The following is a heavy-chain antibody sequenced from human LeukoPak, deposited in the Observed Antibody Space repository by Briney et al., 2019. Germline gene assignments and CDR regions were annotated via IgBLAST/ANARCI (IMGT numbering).Heavy chain of an antibody. CDR1: GYTFTSYA. Sequence: ASVKVSCKASGYTFTSYAMNWVRQAPGQGLEWMGWINTNTGNPTYAQGFTGRFVFSLDTSVSTAYLQISSPKAEDTAVYYCARVARDWAYCGGDCYSDYWGQGTLVTVSS. CDR3: ARVARDWAYCGGDCYSDY. D-gene: IGHD2-21*02. J-gene: IGHJ4*02. CDR2: INTNTGNP. V-gene: IGHV7-4-1*02.